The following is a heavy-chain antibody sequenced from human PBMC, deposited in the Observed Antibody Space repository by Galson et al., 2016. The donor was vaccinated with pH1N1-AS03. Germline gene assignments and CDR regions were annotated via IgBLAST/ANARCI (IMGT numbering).Heavy chain of an antibody. V-gene: IGHV1-2*02. Sequence: SVKVSCKASGYAFTDYYMHLLRQAPGQGLEWMAWINTDSGGTDYAQKFQGRVTMTRDASISTTYMELSSLRSDDTAVYYCVSGSSQSSSTNDAFEFWGRGTMVTVSS. CDR1: GYAFTDYY. J-gene: IGHJ3*01. CDR3: VSGSSQSSSTNDAFEF. CDR2: INTDSGGT. D-gene: IGHD6-13*01.